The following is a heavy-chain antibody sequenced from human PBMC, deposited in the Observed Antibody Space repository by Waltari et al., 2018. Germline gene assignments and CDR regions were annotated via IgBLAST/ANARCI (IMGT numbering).Heavy chain of an antibody. D-gene: IGHD2-2*01. CDR3: AREYQLLNFDY. J-gene: IGHJ4*02. CDR1: GGSISSSSYY. Sequence: QLQLQESGPGLVKPSETLSLTCTVSGGSISSSSYYWGWIRQPPGKGLEWIGSIYYSGSTYYHPSLKSRVTISVDTSKNQFSLKLSSVTAADTAVYYCAREYQLLNFDYWGQGTLVTVSS. CDR2: IYYSGST. V-gene: IGHV4-39*07.